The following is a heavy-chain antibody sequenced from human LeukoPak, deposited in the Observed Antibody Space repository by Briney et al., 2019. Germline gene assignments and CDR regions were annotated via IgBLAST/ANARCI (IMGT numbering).Heavy chain of an antibody. CDR3: ASYLSVATIDS. D-gene: IGHD5-12*01. Sequence: TGGSLRLSCAASGFTFSSYSMNWVRQAPGKGLEWVSYISGSGRTIYYADSVKGRFTISRDNTKNSLYLQMSSLRAEDTGLYYCASYLSVATIDSWGQGTLVTVSS. J-gene: IGHJ4*02. V-gene: IGHV3-48*04. CDR2: ISGSGRTI. CDR1: GFTFSSYS.